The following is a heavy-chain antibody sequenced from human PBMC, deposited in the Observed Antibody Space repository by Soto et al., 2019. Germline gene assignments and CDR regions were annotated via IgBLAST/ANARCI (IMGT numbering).Heavy chain of an antibody. CDR3: ARGIKEPGIAVEVLNRFAP. Sequence: PSETLSLTCAVSGGSISSGGYSWSWIRQPPGKGLEWIGYIYHSGSTYYNPSLKSRVTISVDRSKNQFSLKLSSVTAADTAVYYCARGIKEPGIAVEVLNRFAPWGQGTLVTVSS. D-gene: IGHD6-19*01. V-gene: IGHV4-30-2*01. CDR1: GGSISSGGYS. CDR2: IYHSGST. J-gene: IGHJ5*02.